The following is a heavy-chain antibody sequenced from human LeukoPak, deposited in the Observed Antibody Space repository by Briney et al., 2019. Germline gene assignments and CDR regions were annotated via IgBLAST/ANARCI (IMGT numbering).Heavy chain of an antibody. CDR2: ISGSGGST. CDR1: VFTFSSYA. V-gene: IGHV3-23*01. D-gene: IGHD2-15*01. CDR3: ARDPRYPYQYQSDDGGFSLDY. Sequence: GGSLRLSCAASVFTFSSYAMSWVRQAPGKGLEWVSAISGSGGSTYYADSVKGRFTISRDNAKNSLYLQMNSLGAADTAVYYCARDPRYPYQYQSDDGGFSLDYWGQGTLVTVSS. J-gene: IGHJ4*02.